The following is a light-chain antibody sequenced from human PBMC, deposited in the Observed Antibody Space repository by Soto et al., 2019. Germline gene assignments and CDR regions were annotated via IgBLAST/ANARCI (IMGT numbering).Light chain of an antibody. J-gene: IGKJ1*01. CDR3: QHYKSYPVT. Sequence: DIQMTQSPSTLSASVGDRVTITCRASQSISSWLAWYQRKPGKAPKLLIYKESSLGSGVPSRFSGSGSGTEFTLTISSLQPDDFATYYCQHYKSYPVTFGQGTKVEIK. V-gene: IGKV1-5*03. CDR2: KES. CDR1: QSISSW.